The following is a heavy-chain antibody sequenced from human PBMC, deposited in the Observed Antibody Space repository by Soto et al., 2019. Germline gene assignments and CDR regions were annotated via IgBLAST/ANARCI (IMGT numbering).Heavy chain of an antibody. V-gene: IGHV1-18*04. J-gene: IGHJ5*02. D-gene: IGHD5-18*01. CDR1: GYTFTSYG. Sequence: VKVSCKASGYTFTSYGISWVRQAPGQGLEWMGWISAYNGNTNYAQKLQGRVTMTTDTSTSTAYMELRSLRSDDTAVYYCARGYSYDYVIWFDPWGQGTLVTVSS. CDR3: ARGYSYDYVIWFDP. CDR2: ISAYNGNT.